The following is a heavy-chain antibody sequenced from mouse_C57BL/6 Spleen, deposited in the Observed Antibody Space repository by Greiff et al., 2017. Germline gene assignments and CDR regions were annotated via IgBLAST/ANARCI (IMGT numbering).Heavy chain of an antibody. CDR2: INPNNGGT. CDR3: ARSTGTFDY. D-gene: IGHD4-1*02. Sequence: EVKLQQSGPELVKPGASVKISCKASGYTFTDYYMNWVKQTHGKSLEWIGAINPNNGGTSYNQKFKGKATLTVDKSSRTAYMELRSLTSEDSAVYYCARSTGTFDYWGQGTTLTGAS. J-gene: IGHJ2*01. CDR1: GYTFTDYY. V-gene: IGHV1-26*01.